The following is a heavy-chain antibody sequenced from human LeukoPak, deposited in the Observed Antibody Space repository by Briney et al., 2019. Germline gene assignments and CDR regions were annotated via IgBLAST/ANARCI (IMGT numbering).Heavy chain of an antibody. D-gene: IGHD6-6*01. CDR1: GFTFSSYG. J-gene: IGHJ6*03. Sequence: GGSLRLSCAASGFTFSSYGMSWVRQAPGKGLEWVSAISGSGGSTYYADSVKGRFTMSRDNSKNTLYLQMNTLRAEDTAVYYCAKDRRGVYYYYYMDVWGKGTTVTVSS. V-gene: IGHV3-23*01. CDR3: AKDRRGVYYYYYMDV. CDR2: ISGSGGST.